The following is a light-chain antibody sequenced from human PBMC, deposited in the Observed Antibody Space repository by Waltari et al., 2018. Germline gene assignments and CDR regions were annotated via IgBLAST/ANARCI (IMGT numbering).Light chain of an antibody. Sequence: QSVLTQPASVSGSLGQSITISCSGTSSDLGGYRYVSWYRQSPGKVPTLIINELNKRPSEVSDRFSGSRSGNTATLTISGLQAEDEAHYFCSSHSRTITLIFGGGTKLTVL. V-gene: IGLV2-14*03. CDR1: SSDLGGYRY. J-gene: IGLJ2*01. CDR3: SSHSRTITLI. CDR2: ELN.